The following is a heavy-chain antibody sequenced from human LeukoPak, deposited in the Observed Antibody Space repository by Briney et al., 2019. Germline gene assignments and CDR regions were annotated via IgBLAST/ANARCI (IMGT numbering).Heavy chain of an antibody. CDR2: FDPEDGET. D-gene: IGHD3-22*01. Sequence: ASVKVSCKVSGYTLTELSMHWVRQAPGKGLEWMGGFDPEDGETIYAQKFQGGVTMTEDTSTDTAYMELSSLRSEDTAVYYCATVRLYYDSSGAFDYWGQGTLVTVSS. V-gene: IGHV1-24*01. CDR3: ATVRLYYDSSGAFDY. CDR1: GYTLTELS. J-gene: IGHJ4*02.